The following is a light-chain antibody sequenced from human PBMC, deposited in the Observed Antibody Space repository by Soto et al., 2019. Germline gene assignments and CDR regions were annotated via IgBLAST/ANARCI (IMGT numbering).Light chain of an antibody. CDR1: NSDVGGYNY. CDR2: DVS. Sequence: SVVTQPASVFWAPGQAITLSCTGNNSDVGGYNYVSWYQQHPGKAPKLMIYDVSNRPSGVSNRFSGSKSGNTASLTISGLQAEDEADYYCSSYTSSSTQVFGTGTKVTVL. J-gene: IGLJ1*01. CDR3: SSYTSSSTQV. V-gene: IGLV2-14*01.